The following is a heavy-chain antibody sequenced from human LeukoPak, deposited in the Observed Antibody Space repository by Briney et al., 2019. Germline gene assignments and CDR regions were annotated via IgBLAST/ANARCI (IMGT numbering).Heavy chain of an antibody. D-gene: IGHD2-15*01. CDR2: IYCSGRT. CDR1: GDSISRSSHY. CDR3: ARHGLGYGSYSYFYGMDV. J-gene: IGHJ6*02. V-gene: IGHV4-39*01. Sequence: PSETLSLTCTVSGDSISRSSHYWDWIRHPPGKGLGWIGNIYCSGRTYYKPSLKSRVTISVDMSKNKFSLKLSSVTAADTAVYYCARHGLGYGSYSYFYGMDVWGQGTTVTVSS.